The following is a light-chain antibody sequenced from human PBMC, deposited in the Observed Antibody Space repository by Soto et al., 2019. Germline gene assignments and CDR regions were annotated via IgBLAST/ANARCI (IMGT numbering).Light chain of an antibody. V-gene: IGKV1-39*01. CDR3: QQSYSTPPT. CDR2: AAS. CDR1: QSISSY. J-gene: IGKJ1*01. Sequence: DIQMTQSPSSLSASVGDRVTITCRASQSISSYLNWYQQKPGKATKVLIYAASSLQSVVPSRFSGSGSGTDFTLTISSLQPEDFATYYCQQSYSTPPTFGQGTKVEIK.